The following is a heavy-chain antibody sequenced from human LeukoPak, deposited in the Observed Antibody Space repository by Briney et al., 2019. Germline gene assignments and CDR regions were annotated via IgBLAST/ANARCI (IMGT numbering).Heavy chain of an antibody. CDR1: GFTFSSYG. D-gene: IGHD3-22*01. V-gene: IGHV3-33*01. CDR3: ARDADSSGYYGWFDP. Sequence: GGSLRLSCAASGFTFSSYGMHWVRQAPGKGLEWVAVIWYDGSNKYYADSVKGRFTFSRDNSKNTLYLQMNSLRAEDTAVYYCARDADSSGYYGWFDPWGQGTLVTVSS. CDR2: IWYDGSNK. J-gene: IGHJ5*02.